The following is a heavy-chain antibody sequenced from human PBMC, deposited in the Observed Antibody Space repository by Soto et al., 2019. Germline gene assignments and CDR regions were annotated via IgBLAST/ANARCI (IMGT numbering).Heavy chain of an antibody. Sequence: GASVEVSCKASGGTFSSYSISWVLQAPGKGLEWMGGISPIFGTANYAQKFQGRVTITADESTSTAYMELSSRRSEDTAVYCWARYGGSYLAFDYWGQGTLVTVSS. CDR1: GGTFSSYS. D-gene: IGHD1-26*01. J-gene: IGHJ4*02. CDR2: ISPIFGTA. CDR3: ARYGGSYLAFDY. V-gene: IGHV1-69*13.